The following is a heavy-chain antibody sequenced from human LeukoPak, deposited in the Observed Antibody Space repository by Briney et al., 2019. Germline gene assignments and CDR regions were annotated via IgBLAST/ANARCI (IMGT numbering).Heavy chain of an antibody. Sequence: ASVKVSCKVSGYTLTELSMHWVRQAPGKRLEWMGGFDPEDGETINAQKFQGRVTMTEDTSTDTAYMELSSLRSEDTAVYYCATGQGYSSGWVFDYWGQGTPVTVSS. CDR2: FDPEDGET. CDR1: GYTLTELS. J-gene: IGHJ4*02. CDR3: ATGQGYSSGWVFDY. D-gene: IGHD6-19*01. V-gene: IGHV1-24*01.